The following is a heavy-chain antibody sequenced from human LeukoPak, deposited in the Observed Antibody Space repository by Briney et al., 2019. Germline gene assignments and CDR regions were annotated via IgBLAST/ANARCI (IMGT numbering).Heavy chain of an antibody. J-gene: IGHJ4*02. Sequence: GGSLRLSCAASGFTVSTDHMSWVRQAPGKGLEWVAVSYSGGTSQYAESVKGRFTISRDKSYNSLYLQMNSLRAEDTALYYCARVWELSFDHWGQGALVTVSS. CDR1: GFTVSTDH. D-gene: IGHD1-26*01. CDR2: SYSGGTS. V-gene: IGHV3-53*01. CDR3: ARVWELSFDH.